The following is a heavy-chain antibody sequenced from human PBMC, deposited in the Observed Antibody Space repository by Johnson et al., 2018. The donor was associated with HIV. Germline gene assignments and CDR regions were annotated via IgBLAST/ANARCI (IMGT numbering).Heavy chain of an antibody. D-gene: IGHD6-6*01. CDR1: GFTVSSNY. J-gene: IGHJ3*02. Sequence: VQLVESGGGVVQPGGSLRLSCAASGFTVSSNYMSWVRQAPGKGLEWVSVISGSGGSTYYADSVKGRFTISRDNSKNTLYLQMNSLRAEDTAVYYCAKALPEYSSTPQAFDIWGQGTMVTVSS. V-gene: IGHV3-66*02. CDR2: ISGSGGST. CDR3: AKALPEYSSTPQAFDI.